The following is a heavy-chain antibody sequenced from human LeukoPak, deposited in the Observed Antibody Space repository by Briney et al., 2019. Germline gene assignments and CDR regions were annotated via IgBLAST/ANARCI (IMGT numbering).Heavy chain of an antibody. Sequence: ASVKVSCKASGYTFTGYYMHWVRQAPGQGLEWMGWINPNSGGTNYAQKFQGRVTMTRDTSISTAYMGLSRLRSDDTAVYYCARDRSNTAMDYYFDYWGQGTLVTVSS. J-gene: IGHJ4*02. CDR3: ARDRSNTAMDYYFDY. CDR2: INPNSGGT. D-gene: IGHD5-18*01. CDR1: GYTFTGYY. V-gene: IGHV1-2*02.